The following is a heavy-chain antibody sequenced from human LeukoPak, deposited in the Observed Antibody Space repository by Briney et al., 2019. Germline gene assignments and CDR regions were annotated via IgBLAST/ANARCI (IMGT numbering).Heavy chain of an antibody. J-gene: IGHJ4*02. Sequence: GGSLRLSCAASGFTFSSYAMHWVRQAPGKGLEWVAVISYDGSNKYYADSVKGRFTISRDNSKNTLYLQMNSLRDEDTAVYYCASPIYWGQGTLVTVSS. CDR1: GFTFSSYA. CDR3: ASPIY. CDR2: ISYDGSNK. V-gene: IGHV3-30-3*01.